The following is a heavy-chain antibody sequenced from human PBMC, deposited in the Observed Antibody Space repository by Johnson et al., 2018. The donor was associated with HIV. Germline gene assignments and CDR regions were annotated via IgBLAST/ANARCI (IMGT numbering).Heavy chain of an antibody. D-gene: IGHD5-24*01. V-gene: IGHV3-30*03. Sequence: QVQLVESGGGVVPPGRSLRVSCGASGFSFSSYDMHWVRQAPGKGLEWVAVMSYDGSNEYYGDSVKGRFNISRDNAKNTLYLQMNSLRAEDTAVYYCARDGPWLQSQRDAFDIWGQGTMVTVSS. CDR3: ARDGPWLQSQRDAFDI. CDR2: MSYDGSNE. CDR1: GFSFSSYD. J-gene: IGHJ3*02.